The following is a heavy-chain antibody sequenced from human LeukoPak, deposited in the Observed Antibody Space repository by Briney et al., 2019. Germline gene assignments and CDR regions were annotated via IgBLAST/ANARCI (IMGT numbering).Heavy chain of an antibody. V-gene: IGHV4-39*01. J-gene: IGHJ5*02. CDR1: GGSTSSREYY. CDR2: MSSSGTA. CDR3: DA. Sequence: SETLSLTCTVSGGSTSSREYYWGWIRQPPGKGLQWIASMSSSGTAFYSPSLKSRLTMSVDTSKNRFSLNLNSVAPSDTAVYYFDAWGQGILVTVSS.